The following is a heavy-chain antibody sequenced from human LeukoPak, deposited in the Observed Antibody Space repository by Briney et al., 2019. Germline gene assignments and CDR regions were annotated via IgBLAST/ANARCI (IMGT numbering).Heavy chain of an antibody. J-gene: IGHJ4*02. D-gene: IGHD4-17*01. CDR1: GFTFSTYS. CDR2: ISSSSSYI. Sequence: GGSLRLSCVDSGFTFSTYSMNWVRQAPGKGLEWVSSISSSSSYIYYGDSVKGRFTISRDNAKNSLYLQMNSLRAEDTAVYYRARDGAVTNGRYFDYWGQGTLVTVSS. V-gene: IGHV3-21*01. CDR3: ARDGAVTNGRYFDY.